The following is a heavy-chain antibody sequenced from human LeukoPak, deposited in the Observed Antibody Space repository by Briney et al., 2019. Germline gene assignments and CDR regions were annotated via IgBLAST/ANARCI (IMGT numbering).Heavy chain of an antibody. J-gene: IGHJ4*02. CDR2: ISDTSNT. V-gene: IGHV3-23*01. Sequence: GGSPRLSCAASGFTFSSFAMSWVRQAPGKGLEWVSIISDTSNTYYAGSVRGRFTISRDNPKSTVYLQMNNLGAEDTAVYYCTKGVSNKWRGGDSWGQGTLVIVSS. CDR1: GFTFSSFA. CDR3: TKGVSNKWRGGDS. D-gene: IGHD4-11*01.